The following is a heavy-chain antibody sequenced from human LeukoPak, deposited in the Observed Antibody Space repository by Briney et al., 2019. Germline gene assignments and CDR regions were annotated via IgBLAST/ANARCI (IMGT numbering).Heavy chain of an antibody. D-gene: IGHD6-19*01. J-gene: IGHJ4*02. CDR2: IYYSGST. CDR3: ARRRAVAASPFDY. Sequence: SETLSLTCTVSGGSISSYYWSWIRQPPGKGLEWIGYIYYSGSTNYNPSLKSRVTISVDTSKNQFSLKLSSVTAADTAVYYCARRRAVAASPFDYWGQGTLVTVSS. CDR1: GGSISSYY. V-gene: IGHV4-59*08.